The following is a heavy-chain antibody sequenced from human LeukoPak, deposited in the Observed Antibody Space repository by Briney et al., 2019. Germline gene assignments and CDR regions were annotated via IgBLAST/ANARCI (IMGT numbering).Heavy chain of an antibody. V-gene: IGHV4-39*01. CDR2: VYYTGGT. Sequence: SETLSLTCSVSGVSMSSSSYYWGWIRQPPGRGLEWIGSVYYTGGTYYNPSLKSRVTISIDTSKNQFSLKLNSVTAADTAVYYWASPADDDFNPNCFDPWGQGTLVTVSS. CDR1: GVSMSSSSYY. D-gene: IGHD4-17*01. CDR3: ASPADDDFNPNCFDP. J-gene: IGHJ5*02.